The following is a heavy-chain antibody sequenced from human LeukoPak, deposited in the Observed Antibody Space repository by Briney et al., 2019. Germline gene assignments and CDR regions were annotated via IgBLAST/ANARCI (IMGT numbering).Heavy chain of an antibody. D-gene: IGHD3-3*01. CDR1: GYTFTGYY. J-gene: IGHJ6*02. Sequence: ALVKVSCKASGYTFTGYYMHWVRQAPGQGLEWMGWINPNSGGTNYARKFQGRVTMTRDTSISTAYMELSRLRSDDTAVYYCARVELYDFWSGYYWSYYGMDVWGQGTTVTVSS. CDR2: INPNSGGT. V-gene: IGHV1-2*02. CDR3: ARVELYDFWSGYYWSYYGMDV.